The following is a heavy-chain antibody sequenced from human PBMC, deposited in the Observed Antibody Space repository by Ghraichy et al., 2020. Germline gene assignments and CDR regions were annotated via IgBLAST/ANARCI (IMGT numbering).Heavy chain of an antibody. V-gene: IGHV4-31*03. J-gene: IGHJ6*02. D-gene: IGHD3-22*01. CDR3: ARSLYYYDTSSYSTTYYYYGMDV. Sequence: SETLSLTCTVSGGSISSGGYYWSWIRQHPGKGLEWIGYIYYSGSTYYNPSLKSRVTISVDTSKNQFSLKLSSVTAADTAVYYCARSLYYYDTSSYSTTYYYYGMDVWGQGITVTVAS. CDR2: IYYSGST. CDR1: GGSISSGGYY.